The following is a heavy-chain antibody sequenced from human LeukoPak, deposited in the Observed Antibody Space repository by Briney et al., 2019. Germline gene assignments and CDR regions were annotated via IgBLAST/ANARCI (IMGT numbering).Heavy chain of an antibody. CDR1: GGSFSGYY. J-gene: IGHJ4*02. CDR3: ARGDPYRGKYFDY. D-gene: IGHD3-10*01. V-gene: IGHV4-34*01. CDR2: INHSGST. Sequence: SETLSLTCAVDGGSFSGYYWSWIRQPPGKGLEWIGEINHSGSTNFNPSLKSRVTISVDTSKNQFSLKLSSVTAADTAVYYCARGDPYRGKYFDYWGQGTLVTVSS.